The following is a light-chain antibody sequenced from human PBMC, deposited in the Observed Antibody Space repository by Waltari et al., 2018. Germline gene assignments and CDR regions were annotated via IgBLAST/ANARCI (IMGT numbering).Light chain of an antibody. Sequence: EIVMTQSPATLSVSPGERATLSCRARQSVSSTLAWYQQKPGQPPRLLIYGASTRATATPARFSGSGSGTEFTLAISSLQSEDFAVYYCQQYYEWPLTFGGGTKVEIK. CDR1: QSVSST. V-gene: IGKV3D-15*01. J-gene: IGKJ4*01. CDR2: GAS. CDR3: QQYYEWPLT.